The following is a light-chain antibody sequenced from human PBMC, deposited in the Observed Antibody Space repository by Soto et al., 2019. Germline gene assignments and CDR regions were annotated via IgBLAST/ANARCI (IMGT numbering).Light chain of an antibody. J-gene: IGKJ1*01. V-gene: IGKV3-20*01. Sequence: EIVLMQSPGTLSLSQGERATLSCRASQSVSSSYLAWYQQKPGQAPRLLIYGASSRATGIPDRFSGSGSGTDFTLTISRLEPEDFAVYYCQQYGSSSTFGQGTKV. CDR2: GAS. CDR3: QQYGSSST. CDR1: QSVSSSY.